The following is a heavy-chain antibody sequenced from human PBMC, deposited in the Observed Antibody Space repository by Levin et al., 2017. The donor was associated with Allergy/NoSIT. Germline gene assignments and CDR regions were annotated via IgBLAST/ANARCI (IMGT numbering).Heavy chain of an antibody. CDR2: ISGSGGST. J-gene: IGHJ3*02. V-gene: IGHV3-23*01. CDR1: GFTFSSYA. CDR3: AKGGVYGSNAFDI. Sequence: GGSLRLSCAASGFTFSSYAMSWVRQAPGKGPEWVSAISGSGGSTYYADSVKGRFTISRDNSKNTLYLQMNSLRAEDTAVYYCAKGGVYGSNAFDIWGQGTMVTVSS. D-gene: IGHD6-13*01.